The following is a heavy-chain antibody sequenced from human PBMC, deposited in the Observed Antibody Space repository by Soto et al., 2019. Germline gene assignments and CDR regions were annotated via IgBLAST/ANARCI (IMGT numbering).Heavy chain of an antibody. J-gene: IGHJ5*02. CDR2: IHYSGFT. V-gene: IGHV4-30-4*01. D-gene: IGHD1-1*01. Sequence: QVQLQESGPGLVKPSQTLSLTCTVSGGSISSDDYYWSWIRQPPGKGLEWIGYIHYSGFTHYNPSLNSRVAMSVDTSKNQFSLKLRSVTAADTAVYYCVRDGTKTLRDWFDPWGQGISVTVSS. CDR3: VRDGTKTLRDWFDP. CDR1: GGSISSDDYY.